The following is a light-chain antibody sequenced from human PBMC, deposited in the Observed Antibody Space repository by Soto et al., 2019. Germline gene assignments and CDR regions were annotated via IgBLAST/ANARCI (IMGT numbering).Light chain of an antibody. CDR3: QQYSSSSYT. V-gene: IGKV3-20*01. J-gene: IGKJ2*01. CDR1: QSVSSSY. Sequence: EIVLTQSPGTLSLSPGERATLSCRASQSVSSSYLAWYQQKPGQAPRLLIYDASSRATGIPDRFSGSGSGTEFTLTISRLEPEDFAVYYCQQYSSSSYTFGQGTKLEIK. CDR2: DAS.